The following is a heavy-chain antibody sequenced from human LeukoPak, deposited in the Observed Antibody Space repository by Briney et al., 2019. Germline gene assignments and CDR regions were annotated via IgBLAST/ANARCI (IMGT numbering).Heavy chain of an antibody. Sequence: GGSLRLSCAASGFTFSSYGMHWVRQAPGKGLEWVAVISYDGSNKYYADSVKGRFTISRDNSKNTLYLQMNSLRAEDTAVYYCAKGGYSSGFAFDYWGQGTLVTVSS. CDR1: GFTFSSYG. J-gene: IGHJ4*02. CDR2: ISYDGSNK. V-gene: IGHV3-30*18. D-gene: IGHD6-19*01. CDR3: AKGGYSSGFAFDY.